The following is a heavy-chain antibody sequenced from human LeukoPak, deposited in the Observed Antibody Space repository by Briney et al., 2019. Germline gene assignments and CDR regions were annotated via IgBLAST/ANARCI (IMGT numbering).Heavy chain of an antibody. J-gene: IGHJ4*02. D-gene: IGHD2-15*01. V-gene: IGHV4-39*01. CDR1: GGSISSSSYY. CDR2: IYYSGTT. CDR3: ARQGCSGGSCYLDY. Sequence: SETLSLTCTVSGGSISSSSYYWGRIRQPPEKGLEWIGNIYYSGTTYYNPSLNSRVTISVDTSKNQFSLKLTSVTAADTAVYYCARQGCSGGSCYLDYWGQGTLVSASS.